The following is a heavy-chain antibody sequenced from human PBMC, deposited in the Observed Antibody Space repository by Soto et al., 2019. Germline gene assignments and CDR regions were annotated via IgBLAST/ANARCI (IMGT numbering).Heavy chain of an antibody. J-gene: IGHJ4*02. Sequence: GGSLRLSCAASGFTFSSYAMSWVRQAPGKGLEWDSAISGSGGSTHYADSVKGRFTISRDNSEISLYLQMNSLRAEDTAVCCCASLGSYPWFDYWGQGALLSVSS. CDR3: ASLGSYPWFDY. CDR1: GFTFSSYA. V-gene: IGHV3-23*01. D-gene: IGHD1-26*01. CDR2: ISGSGGST.